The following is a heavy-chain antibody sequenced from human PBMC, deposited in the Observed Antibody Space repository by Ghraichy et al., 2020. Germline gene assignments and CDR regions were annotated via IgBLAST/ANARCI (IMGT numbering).Heavy chain of an antibody. Sequence: GESLNISCAASGFTFSNAWMSWVRQAPGKGLEWAGRIKSKTDGGTTDYAAPVKGRFTISRDDSKNTVYLQMNSLKIEDTAVYYCTTLSDRGGLRSPDFWGQGTLVTVSS. CDR2: IKSKTDGGTT. CDR3: TTLSDRGGLRSPDF. J-gene: IGHJ4*02. D-gene: IGHD4-17*01. CDR1: GFTFSNAW. V-gene: IGHV3-15*01.